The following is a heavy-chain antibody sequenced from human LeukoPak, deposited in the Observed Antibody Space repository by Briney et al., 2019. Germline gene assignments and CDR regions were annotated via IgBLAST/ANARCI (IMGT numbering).Heavy chain of an antibody. D-gene: IGHD1-26*01. Sequence: GRSLRLSCAASGFTFDDYAMHWVRQAPGKGLEWVSGISWNSGSIGYADSVKGRFTISRDNAKNSLYLQMNSLRAEDTALNYCAKDVRYYRGSYWGSFDCWGQGTLVSVSS. V-gene: IGHV3-9*01. CDR3: AKDVRYYRGSYWGSFDC. J-gene: IGHJ4*02. CDR2: ISWNSGSI. CDR1: GFTFDDYA.